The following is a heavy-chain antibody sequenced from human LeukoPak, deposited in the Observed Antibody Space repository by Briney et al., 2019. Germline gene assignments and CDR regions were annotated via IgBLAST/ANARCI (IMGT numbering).Heavy chain of an antibody. CDR2: INPKSGDT. CDR1: GYTFTNFF. Sequence: ASVKVSCKASGYTFTNFFVHWVRQAPGQGLEWMGWINPKSGDTNSAHKLQGRVTMSRDTSIATSYMELSSLTSDDTAVYYCVRASYITYDVWGQGTLVTVSS. V-gene: IGHV1-2*02. J-gene: IGHJ4*02. CDR3: VRASYITYDV. D-gene: IGHD3-16*01.